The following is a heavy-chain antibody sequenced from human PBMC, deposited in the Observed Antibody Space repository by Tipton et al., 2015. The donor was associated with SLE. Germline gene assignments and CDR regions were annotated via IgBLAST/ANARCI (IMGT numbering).Heavy chain of an antibody. CDR3: ARSPDIVVVPAAKDYYYYMDV. CDR2: INSRSIYI. J-gene: IGHJ6*03. Sequence: SLRLSCAASGFTFSSYSMNWVRQAPGKGPEWVASINSRSIYIYDADSVRGRFTISRDNAKKSVYLQMNSLRVEDTAVYYCARSPDIVVVPAAKDYYYYMDVWGKGPSVTVSS. CDR1: GFTFSSYS. V-gene: IGHV3-21*01. D-gene: IGHD2-2*01.